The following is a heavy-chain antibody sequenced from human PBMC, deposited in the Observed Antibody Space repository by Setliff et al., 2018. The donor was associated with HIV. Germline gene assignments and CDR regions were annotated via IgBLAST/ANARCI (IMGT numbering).Heavy chain of an antibody. V-gene: IGHV4-4*08. J-gene: IGHJ3*02. CDR2: IYTSGST. Sequence: PSETLSLTCTVSGGSMSTYYWSWIRQPPGKGLEWIGYIYTSGSTNYNPSLRSRVTISVDTSKNRFSLTRRSVTAADTAVYYCARRQQLWLLYAFDIWGQGTMVTVSS. CDR3: ARRQQLWLLYAFDI. CDR1: GGSMSTYY. D-gene: IGHD5-18*01.